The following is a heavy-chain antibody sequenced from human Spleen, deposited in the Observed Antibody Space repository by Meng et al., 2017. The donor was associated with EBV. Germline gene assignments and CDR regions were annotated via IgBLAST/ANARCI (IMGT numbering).Heavy chain of an antibody. V-gene: IGHV1-3*01. J-gene: IGHJ4*02. CDR2: IDGGNGNT. CDR3: ARADRCSVFSCYSREDFDR. CDR1: EYTFPISA. D-gene: IGHD2-15*01. Sequence: VQLVQLGVEVKRFGASVKFSCKVSEYTFPISAMHWVRQAPGQRLEWMGWIDGGNGNTKYSRRFQGRVTITRDTSASTVYMELNSLTSEDTAMYYCARADRCSVFSCYSREDFDRWGQGTLVTVSS.